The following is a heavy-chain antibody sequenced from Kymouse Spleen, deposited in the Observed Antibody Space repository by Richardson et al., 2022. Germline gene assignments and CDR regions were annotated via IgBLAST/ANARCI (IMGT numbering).Heavy chain of an antibody. D-gene: IGHD2-2*02. V-gene: IGHV1-3*01. Sequence: QVQLVQSGAEVKKPGASVKVSCKASGYTFTSYAMHWVRQAPGQRLEWMGWINAGNGNTKYSQKFQGRVTITRDTSASTAYMELSSLRSEDTAVYYCARKYQLTDAFDIWGQGTMVTVSS. J-gene: IGHJ3*02. CDR3: ARKYQLTDAFDI. CDR2: INAGNGNT. CDR1: GYTFTSYA.